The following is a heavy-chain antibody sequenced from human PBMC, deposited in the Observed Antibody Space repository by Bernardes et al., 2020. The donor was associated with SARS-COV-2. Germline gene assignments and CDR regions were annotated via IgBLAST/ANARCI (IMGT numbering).Heavy chain of an antibody. V-gene: IGHV3-23*01. CDR1: GFPFSTYS. Sequence: GGSLRLSCEASGFPFSTYSMSWVRQAPGKGLEWVSGSSVNGVGTFYADSVKGRFTISRDNSKNTLFLQLNSLRAEDTAVYYCAKKFGRGWYPPFFDYWGQGTLVTVSS. CDR2: SSVNGVGT. J-gene: IGHJ4*02. D-gene: IGHD6-19*01. CDR3: AKKFGRGWYPPFFDY.